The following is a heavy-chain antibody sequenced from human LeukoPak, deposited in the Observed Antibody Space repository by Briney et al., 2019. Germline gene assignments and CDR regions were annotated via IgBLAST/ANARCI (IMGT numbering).Heavy chain of an antibody. D-gene: IGHD5-12*01. CDR3: AKVRKATENDY. J-gene: IGHJ4*02. CDR1: GFTFSDYA. CDR2: ISGSGGGT. Sequence: GGSLRLSCAASGFTFSDYAMSWVRQASGKGLEWVSTISGSGGGTYYADSVKGRFTISRDNSKNTLYLQMNSLRAEDTAVYYCAKVRKATENDYWGQGTLVTVSS. V-gene: IGHV3-23*01.